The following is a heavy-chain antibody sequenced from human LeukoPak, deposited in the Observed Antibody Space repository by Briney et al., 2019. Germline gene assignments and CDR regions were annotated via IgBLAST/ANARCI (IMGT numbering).Heavy chain of an antibody. CDR3: ATSPGVVEATTFDD. V-gene: IGHV3-48*04. CDR1: GFSFSYHS. J-gene: IGHJ4*02. D-gene: IGHD1-26*01. Sequence: GGSLRLSCAASGFSFSYHSMNWVRQAPGKGLEWVSFISDSSTSIYYADSVKGRFTISRDNAKNSLYLQMNSLRAEDTAVYYCATSPGVVEATTFDDWGQGTLVTVSS. CDR2: ISDSSTSI.